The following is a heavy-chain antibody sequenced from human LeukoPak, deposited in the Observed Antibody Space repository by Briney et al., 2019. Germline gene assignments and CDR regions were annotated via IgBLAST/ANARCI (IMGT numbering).Heavy chain of an antibody. Sequence: PGRSLRLSCAASGFTFSSYAMHWVRQAPGKGLEWVAVISYDGSNKYYADSVEGRFTISRDNSKNTLYLQMNSLRAEDTAVYYCARDGWYYYGSGSYLLGGDYWGQGTLVTVSS. V-gene: IGHV3-30*04. CDR3: ARDGWYYYGSGSYLLGGDY. CDR1: GFTFSSYA. CDR2: ISYDGSNK. J-gene: IGHJ4*02. D-gene: IGHD3-10*01.